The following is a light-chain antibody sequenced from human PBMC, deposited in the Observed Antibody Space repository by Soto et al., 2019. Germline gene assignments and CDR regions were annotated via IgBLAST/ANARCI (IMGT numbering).Light chain of an antibody. V-gene: IGLV2-14*01. CDR3: SSYTDSSNYV. CDR2: DVS. J-gene: IGLJ1*01. CDR1: SSDVGGYNY. Sequence: QSVLTQPASVSGSPGQSITISCTGTSSDVGGYNYVSWYQQHPGKAPKLMIYDVSKRPSGVPDRFSGSKSGNTASLTISGLQAEDEADYYCSSYTDSSNYVFGTGTKVTVL.